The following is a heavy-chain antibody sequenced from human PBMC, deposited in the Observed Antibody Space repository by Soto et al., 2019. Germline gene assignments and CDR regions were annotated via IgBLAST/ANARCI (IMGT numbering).Heavy chain of an antibody. J-gene: IGHJ4*02. Sequence: EVQLLESGGGLVQPGGSLRLSCAASGFTFSSNAMSWVRQAPGRGLEWVSDISFSGSNTYYADSVKGRFTISRDNSKNTLYLQMNSLRGEDTAVYYCAKTTSVTFFDYWGQGTLATVSS. V-gene: IGHV3-23*01. CDR2: ISFSGSNT. CDR3: AKTTSVTFFDY. CDR1: GFTFSSNA. D-gene: IGHD4-17*01.